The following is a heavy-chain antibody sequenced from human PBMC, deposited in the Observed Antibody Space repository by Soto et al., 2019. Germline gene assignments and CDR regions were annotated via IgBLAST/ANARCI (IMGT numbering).Heavy chain of an antibody. D-gene: IGHD1-20*01. CDR2: IYYSGST. Sequence: QVQLQESGPGLVKPSQTLSLTCTVSGGSISSGGYYWSWIRQHPGKGLEWIGYIYYSGSTYYNPSLRRRVTISVDTSKNQFSLKLSSVTAADTAVYSCARVGGINWFDPWGQGTLVTVCS. CDR3: ARVGGINWFDP. V-gene: IGHV4-31*03. J-gene: IGHJ5*02. CDR1: GGSISSGGYY.